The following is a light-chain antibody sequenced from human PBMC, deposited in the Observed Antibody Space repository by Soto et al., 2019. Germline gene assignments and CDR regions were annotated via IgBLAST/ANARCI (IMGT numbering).Light chain of an antibody. J-gene: IGLJ1*01. CDR3: SSYAGINNLGV. CDR1: SSDVGGYKY. Sequence: QSALTQPPSASGSPGQSVTISCTGTSSDVGGYKYVSWYQQHPGKAPKLMIFEVNKRPSGVPDRFSGSKSGNTASLTVSGLPASDEADYYTSSYAGINNLGVFGTGTKLTVL. V-gene: IGLV2-8*01. CDR2: EVN.